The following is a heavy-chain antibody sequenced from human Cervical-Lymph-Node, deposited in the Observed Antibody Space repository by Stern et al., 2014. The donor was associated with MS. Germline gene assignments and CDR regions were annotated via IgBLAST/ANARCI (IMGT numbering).Heavy chain of an antibody. CDR2: ISGSGGSP. D-gene: IGHD6-13*01. CDR3: AKATSVAAAGTWFDY. J-gene: IGHJ4*02. CDR1: GFTFSSYA. V-gene: IGHV3-23*04. Sequence: VQLVQSGGGLVQPGGSLRLSCAVSGFTFSSYAVGWVRQAPGKGLEWVSGISGSGGSPYYADSVKGRFTISRDNSKNTLYLQMNSLRAEDTAVYYCAKATSVAAAGTWFDYWGQGTLVTVSS.